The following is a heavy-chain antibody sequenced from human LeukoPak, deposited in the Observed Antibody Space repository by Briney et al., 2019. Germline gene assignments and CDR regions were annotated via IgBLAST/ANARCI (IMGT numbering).Heavy chain of an antibody. Sequence: ASVKVSCRASGYTFTGYYMHWVRQAPGQGLEWMGWINPNSGGTNYAQQFQGWVTMTRDTSISTAYMELSRLTSDDTAVYYCARDLSASGYSGYDPLDYWGQGTLVTVSS. V-gene: IGHV1-2*04. D-gene: IGHD5-12*01. CDR1: GYTFTGYY. J-gene: IGHJ4*02. CDR3: ARDLSASGYSGYDPLDY. CDR2: INPNSGGT.